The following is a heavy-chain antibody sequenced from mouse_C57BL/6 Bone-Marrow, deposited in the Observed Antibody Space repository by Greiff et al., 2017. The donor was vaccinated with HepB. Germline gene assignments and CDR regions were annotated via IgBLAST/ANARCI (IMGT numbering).Heavy chain of an antibody. Sequence: ESGPGLVKPSQSLSLTCSVTGYSITSGYYWNWIRQFPGNKLEWMGYISYDGSNNYNPSLKNRISITRDTSKNQFCLKLNSVTTEDTATYYCAREGDGYLYYFDYWGQGTTLTVSS. J-gene: IGHJ2*01. V-gene: IGHV3-6*01. CDR2: ISYDGSN. D-gene: IGHD2-3*01. CDR3: AREGDGYLYYFDY. CDR1: GYSITSGYY.